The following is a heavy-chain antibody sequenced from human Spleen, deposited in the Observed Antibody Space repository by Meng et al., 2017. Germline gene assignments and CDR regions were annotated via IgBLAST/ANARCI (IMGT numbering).Heavy chain of an antibody. CDR1: GGSLTAYY. J-gene: IGHJ4*02. V-gene: IGHV4-34*01. CDR3: ARGDYGSGSYYDY. Sequence: QVQLQQGGAGLLKPSEPLSLTCGVSGGSLTAYYWSWIRQPPGKGLEWIGEISHSRTTNYNPSLKSRVTISVDTSKNQFSLKLTAVTAADTAVYYCARGDYGSGSYYDYWGQGTLVTVSS. CDR2: ISHSRTT. D-gene: IGHD3-10*01.